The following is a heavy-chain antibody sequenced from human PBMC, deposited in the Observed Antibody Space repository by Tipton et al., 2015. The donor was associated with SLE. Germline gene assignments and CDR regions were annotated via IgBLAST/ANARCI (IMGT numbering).Heavy chain of an antibody. D-gene: IGHD4-11*01. J-gene: IGHJ4*02. CDR2: VYYSGNT. CDR3: ARMDYSQFQLLYFES. CDR1: SGSVSSGAYY. V-gene: IGHV4-31*03. Sequence: TLSLTCTVSSGSVSSGAYYWSWIRQHPGKGLEWIGYVYYSGNTLYNPSLRSRVTMSLDTSKNQFSLKLRSLTAADSAMYFCARMDYSQFQLLYFESWGQGILVTVSS.